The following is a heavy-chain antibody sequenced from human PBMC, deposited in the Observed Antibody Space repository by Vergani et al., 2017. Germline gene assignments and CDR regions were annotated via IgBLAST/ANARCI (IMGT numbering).Heavy chain of an antibody. CDR1: GFTFTSSA. CDR3: ARDSRYCSSTSCYVGRDWFDP. CDR2: INPSGGST. D-gene: IGHD2-2*01. Sequence: QLVQSGPEVKKPGTSVKVSCKASGFTFTSSAMQWVRQARGQRLEWMGIINPSGGSTSYAQNCQGRVTMTRDPSTSTVYMELSSLRSEDTAVYYCARDSRYCSSTSCYVGRDWFDPWGQGTLVNVSS. V-gene: IGHV1-46*01. J-gene: IGHJ5*02.